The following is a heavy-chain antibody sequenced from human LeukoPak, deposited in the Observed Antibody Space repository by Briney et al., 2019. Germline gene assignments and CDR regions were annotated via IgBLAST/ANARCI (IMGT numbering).Heavy chain of an antibody. D-gene: IGHD3-10*01. Sequence: SVKVSCKASGGTFSSYAISWVRQAPGQGLEWMGRIIPILGIANYAQKFQGRVTITADKSTSTAYMELSSLRSEDTAVYYCASRMVRGVIHLDYWGQGTLVTVSS. V-gene: IGHV1-69*04. CDR1: GGTFSSYA. CDR3: ASRMVRGVIHLDY. CDR2: IIPILGIA. J-gene: IGHJ4*02.